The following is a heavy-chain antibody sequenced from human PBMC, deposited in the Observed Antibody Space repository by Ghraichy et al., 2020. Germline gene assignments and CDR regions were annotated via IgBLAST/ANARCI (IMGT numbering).Heavy chain of an antibody. CDR1: GFTFSSYW. Sequence: GEALNISCAASGFTFSSYWLHWVRQAPGKGLVWVSRINSDGRSTSYADSVKGRFTISRDNAKNTLYVQMNSLRAEDTAVYYCAREGGSWGVIDIWGQGTRVTVSS. V-gene: IGHV3-74*01. D-gene: IGHD1-26*01. J-gene: IGHJ3*02. CDR2: INSDGRST. CDR3: AREGGSWGVIDI.